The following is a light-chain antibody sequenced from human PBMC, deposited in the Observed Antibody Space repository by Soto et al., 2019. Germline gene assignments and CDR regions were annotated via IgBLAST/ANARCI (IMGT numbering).Light chain of an antibody. Sequence: GDRVTITCRPSLVIRGYLAWYQQKPGKVPRLLIYSASTLQSGVPSRFSGSGSGTEFTLTISGLQPEDFASYYCQQLDRYPFTFGGGTRVEI. CDR3: QQLDRYPFT. CDR1: LVIRGY. J-gene: IGKJ4*01. V-gene: IGKV1-9*01. CDR2: SAS.